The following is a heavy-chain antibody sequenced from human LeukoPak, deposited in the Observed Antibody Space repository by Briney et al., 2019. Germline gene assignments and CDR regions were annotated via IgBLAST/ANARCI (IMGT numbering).Heavy chain of an antibody. CDR2: ISSNGSPI. J-gene: IGHJ4*02. CDR1: GFTFSSYE. D-gene: IGHD3-10*01. V-gene: IGHV3-48*03. Sequence: GGSLRLSCVASGFTFSSYEMNWVRQAPGKGLEWVSYISSNGSPIFYADSVKGRFTISRDNAKNSLSLLMNSLRVEDTAVYYCARDGGSGILDWGQGTLVTVSS. CDR3: ARDGGSGILD.